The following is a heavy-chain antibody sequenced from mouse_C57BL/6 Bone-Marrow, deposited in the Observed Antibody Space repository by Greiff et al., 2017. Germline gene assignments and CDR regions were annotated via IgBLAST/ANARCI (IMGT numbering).Heavy chain of an antibody. Sequence: EVKLVESGGDLVKPGGSLKLSCAASGFTFSSYGMSWVRQTPDKRLEWVATISSGGSYTYYPDSVKGRFTISRDNAKNTLYLQMSSLKSEDTAMYYCARQLRPFDYWGQGTTLTVSS. CDR1: GFTFSSYG. V-gene: IGHV5-6*01. D-gene: IGHD3-2*02. CDR3: ARQLRPFDY. CDR2: ISSGGSYT. J-gene: IGHJ2*01.